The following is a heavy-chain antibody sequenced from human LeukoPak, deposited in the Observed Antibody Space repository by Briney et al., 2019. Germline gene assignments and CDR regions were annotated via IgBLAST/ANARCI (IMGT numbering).Heavy chain of an antibody. CDR1: GGTFSSYA. D-gene: IGHD3-3*01. Sequence: SVKVSCKASGGTFSSYAISWVRQAPGQGLEWMGGIIPIFGTANYAQKFQGRVTITTDESTSTAYMELSRLRSEDTAVYYCARSSPDFWSGYTDYFDYWGQGTLVTVSS. CDR3: ARSSPDFWSGYTDYFDY. J-gene: IGHJ4*02. V-gene: IGHV1-69*05. CDR2: IIPIFGTA.